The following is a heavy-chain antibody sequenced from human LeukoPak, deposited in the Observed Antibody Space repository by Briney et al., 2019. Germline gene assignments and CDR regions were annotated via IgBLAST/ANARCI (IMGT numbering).Heavy chain of an antibody. CDR3: ARRPLYSYGPNDY. V-gene: IGHV4-34*01. J-gene: IGHJ4*02. D-gene: IGHD5-18*01. Sequence: SETLSLTCAVYGGSFSGYYWSWIRQPPGKGLEWIGEINHSGSTNYNPSLKSRVIISVDTSKNQFSLKLSSVTAADTAVYYCARRPLYSYGPNDYWGQGTLSPSPQ. CDR2: INHSGST. CDR1: GGSFSGYY.